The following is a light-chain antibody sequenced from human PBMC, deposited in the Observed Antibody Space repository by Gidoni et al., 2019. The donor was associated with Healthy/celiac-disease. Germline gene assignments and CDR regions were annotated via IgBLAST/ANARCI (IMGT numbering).Light chain of an antibody. V-gene: IGKV3-15*01. CDR1: QSVSSN. Sequence: EIVMTQSPATLSVSPGERATLSCRASQSVSSNLAWYQQKPGQAPRLLIYGASTRATGIPARFSGSGSGTEFTLTISSLQSEYFAVYYCQQYNNWPPRHTFGQGTKLEIK. J-gene: IGKJ2*01. CDR2: GAS. CDR3: QQYNNWPPRHT.